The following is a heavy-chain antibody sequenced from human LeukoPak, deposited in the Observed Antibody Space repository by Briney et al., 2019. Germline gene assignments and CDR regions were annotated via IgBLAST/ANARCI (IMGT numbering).Heavy chain of an antibody. J-gene: IGHJ4*02. D-gene: IGHD2-2*01. CDR3: ATVPAYGVPAARRVFDY. V-gene: IGHV1-24*01. CDR2: FDPEDGET. CDR1: GYTLTELS. Sequence: ASVKVSCKVSGYTLTELSMHWVRQAPGKGLEWMGGFDPEDGETIYAQKFQGRVTMTEDTSTDTAYMELSSLRSEDTAVYYCATVPAYGVPAARRVFDYWGQGTLVTVSS.